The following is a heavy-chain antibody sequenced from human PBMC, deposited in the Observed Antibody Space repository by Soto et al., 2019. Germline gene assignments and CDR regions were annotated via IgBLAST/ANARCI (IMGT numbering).Heavy chain of an antibody. CDR2: ISGSGGST. Sequence: GGSLRLSCAASGFTFSSYGMHWVRQAPGKGLEWVSAISGSGGSTYYADPVKGRFTISRDNSKNTLYLQMNSLRAEDTAVYYCANEAVAGKYYYYGMDVWGQGTTVTVSS. J-gene: IGHJ6*02. V-gene: IGHV3-23*01. CDR3: ANEAVAGKYYYYGMDV. D-gene: IGHD6-19*01. CDR1: GFTFSSYG.